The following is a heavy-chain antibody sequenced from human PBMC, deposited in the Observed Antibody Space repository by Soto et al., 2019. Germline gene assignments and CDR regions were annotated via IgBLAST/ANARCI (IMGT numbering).Heavy chain of an antibody. V-gene: IGHV3-9*01. CDR3: AYSSSARGPFDI. CDR1: GFTFDDYA. J-gene: IGHJ3*02. D-gene: IGHD6-6*01. Sequence: EVQLVESGGGLVQPGRSLRLSCAASGFTFDDYAMHWVRQAAGKGLEWVSGISWNSGSIGYADSVRGRFTISRDNAKNSLYLQMNSLRAEDTALYYCAYSSSARGPFDIWGQGTMVTVSS. CDR2: ISWNSGSI.